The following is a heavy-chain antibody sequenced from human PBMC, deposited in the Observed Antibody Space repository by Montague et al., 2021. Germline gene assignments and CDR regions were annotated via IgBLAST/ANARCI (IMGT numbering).Heavy chain of an antibody. J-gene: IGHJ4*02. CDR3: ARGLFGTVNGQYSGGWYYFDK. CDR1: GGSLSGYY. CDR2: TNHSGSA. V-gene: IGHV4-34*01. Sequence: ETLSLTCGLSGGSLSGYYWAWIRQTPGKGLEWIGNTNHSGSAKYNPSLKNRVSISVGTSNNQFFLDLTSVTAADTAMHFCARGLFGTVNGQYSGGWYYFDKWGQGTMVTVSS. D-gene: IGHD6-19*01.